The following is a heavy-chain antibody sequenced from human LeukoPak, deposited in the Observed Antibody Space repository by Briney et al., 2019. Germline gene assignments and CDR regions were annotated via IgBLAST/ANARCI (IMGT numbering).Heavy chain of an antibody. V-gene: IGHV4-34*01. Sequence: PSETLSLTCAVYGGSFNGYYWSWLRQPPGKGLEWIGEINHSGSTNYNPSLKSRVTISVDTSKNQFSLKLSSVTAADTAVYYCARGLTRAPPMVRGVRNWFDPWGQGTLVTVSS. D-gene: IGHD3-10*01. J-gene: IGHJ5*02. CDR3: ARGLTRAPPMVRGVRNWFDP. CDR1: GGSFNGYY. CDR2: INHSGST.